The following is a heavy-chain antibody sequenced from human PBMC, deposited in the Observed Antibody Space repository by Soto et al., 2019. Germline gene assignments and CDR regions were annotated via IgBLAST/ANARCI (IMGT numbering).Heavy chain of an antibody. CDR3: AKLAGYCSGNSCHGDYAMDV. V-gene: IGHV4-39*01. J-gene: IGHJ6*02. Sequence: NPSETLSLTCSVSGGSISSKSYSWGWIRQPPGKGLEWIGTFYYSENTYYNPSLKSRVTISVDTSKNQFSLKLSSVTAADTAVYYCAKLAGYCSGNSCHGDYAMDVRVQGTTVT. D-gene: IGHD2-2*01. CDR2: FYYSENT. CDR1: GGSISSKSYS.